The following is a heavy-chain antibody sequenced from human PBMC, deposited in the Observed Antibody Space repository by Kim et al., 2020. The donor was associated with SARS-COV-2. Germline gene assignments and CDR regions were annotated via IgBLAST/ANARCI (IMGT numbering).Heavy chain of an antibody. CDR2: INYSGST. Sequence: SETLSITCTVSGGLIISSSYYWGWIRQRPGKLLDCIGSINYSGSTYYNPFLKGRVTTSVDTATNQISLTLSSVTSADTAEYYCARYACSARSIVHDDY. CDR1: GGLIISSSYY. V-gene: IGHV4-39*07. CDR3: ARYACSARSIVHDDY. J-gene: IGHJ4*01. D-gene: IGHD2-21*01.